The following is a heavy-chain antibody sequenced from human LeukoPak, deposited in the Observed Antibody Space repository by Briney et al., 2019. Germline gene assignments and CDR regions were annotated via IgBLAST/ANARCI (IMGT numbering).Heavy chain of an antibody. CDR2: IYTSGST. CDR3: ARVIRSMEAFDI. J-gene: IGHJ3*02. Sequence: SETLSLTCTVSGGSISSGSYYWSWIRQTAGKGLEWIGRIYTSGSTNYNPSLKSRGIISVDTSKNQFSLKLSSVTAADTAVYYCARVIRSMEAFDIWGQGTMVTVSS. V-gene: IGHV4-61*02. D-gene: IGHD3-3*01. CDR1: GGSISSGSYY.